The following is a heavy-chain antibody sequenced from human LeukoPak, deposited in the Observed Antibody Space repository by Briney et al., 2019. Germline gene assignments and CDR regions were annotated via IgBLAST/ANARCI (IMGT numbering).Heavy chain of an antibody. J-gene: IGHJ3*02. Sequence: ASVKVSCKVSGYTLTELSMHWVRQAPGKGLEWMGNFDPEDGETIYAQKFQGRVTMTEDSSTDTAYMELSSLRSEDTAVYFCATASDSSGYYFDAFDIWGQGTMVTVSS. CDR1: GYTLTELS. V-gene: IGHV1-24*01. CDR2: FDPEDGET. D-gene: IGHD3-22*01. CDR3: ATASDSSGYYFDAFDI.